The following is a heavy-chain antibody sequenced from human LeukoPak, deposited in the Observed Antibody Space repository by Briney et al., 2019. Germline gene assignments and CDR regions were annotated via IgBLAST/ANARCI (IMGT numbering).Heavy chain of an antibody. D-gene: IGHD5-12*01. V-gene: IGHV3-30-3*01. CDR3: ARGLRSFDY. CDR2: ISYDGSNK. J-gene: IGHJ4*02. Sequence: GRSLRLSCAASRFTFSSYAMHWVRQAPGKGLEWVAVISYDGSNKYYADSVKGRFTISRDNSKNTLYLQMNSLRAEDTAVYYCARGLRSFDYWGQGTLVTVSS. CDR1: RFTFSSYA.